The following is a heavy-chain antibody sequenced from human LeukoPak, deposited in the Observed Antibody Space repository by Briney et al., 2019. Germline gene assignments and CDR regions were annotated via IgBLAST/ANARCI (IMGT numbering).Heavy chain of an antibody. CDR2: IYTSGST. J-gene: IGHJ5*02. Sequence: SETLSLTCTVSGGSISSYYWSWVRQPAGKGLEWIGRIYTSGSTNYNPSLKSRVTMSVDTSKNQFSLKLSSVTAADTAVYYCAREVAVAGRGWFDPWGQGTLVTVSS. CDR3: AREVAVAGRGWFDP. CDR1: GGSISSYY. D-gene: IGHD6-19*01. V-gene: IGHV4-4*07.